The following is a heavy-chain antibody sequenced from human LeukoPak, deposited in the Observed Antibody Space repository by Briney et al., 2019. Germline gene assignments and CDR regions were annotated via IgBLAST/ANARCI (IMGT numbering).Heavy chain of an antibody. D-gene: IGHD5-12*01. V-gene: IGHV4-39*07. J-gene: IGHJ4*02. CDR2: MYYSGST. CDR3: ARYHSGYDDY. CDR1: GGSISSNSYY. Sequence: PETLSLTCTVSGGSISSNSYYWGWIRQPPGKGLEWIGSMYYSGSTVYNPSLKSRVAISVDTSKNQFSLKLSSVTAADTAVYYCARYHSGYDDYWGQGTLVTVSS.